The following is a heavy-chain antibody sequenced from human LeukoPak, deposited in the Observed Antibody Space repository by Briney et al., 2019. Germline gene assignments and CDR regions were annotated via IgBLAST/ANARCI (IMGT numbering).Heavy chain of an antibody. CDR2: INYSGST. J-gene: IGHJ4*02. CDR3: ARRTYSAAYWKHFDY. CDR1: DGSINSFY. Sequence: SETLSLTCTVSDGSINSFYWSWIRQSPGTGLGFIAYINYSGSTNYNPSLKSRVTISVDASKNQFSLKLTSVTAADTAVYFCARRTYSAAYWKHFDYWGQGTLVTVSS. V-gene: IGHV4-59*08. D-gene: IGHD1-1*01.